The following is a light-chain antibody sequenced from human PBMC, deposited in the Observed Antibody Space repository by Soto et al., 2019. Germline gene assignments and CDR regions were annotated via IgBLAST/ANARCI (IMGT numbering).Light chain of an antibody. CDR3: QQYYGN. V-gene: IGKV1-5*01. J-gene: IGKJ2*01. CDR2: DVS. Sequence: DIQMTQSPPNLSASVGDSVAITCRASQSISRWLAWLQLKPGKDPKLLIYDVSSVKSGGPSRFRGSGSATEFTLVISSLQRDEFVTDYCQQYYGNFGQGTRLEIK. CDR1: QSISRW.